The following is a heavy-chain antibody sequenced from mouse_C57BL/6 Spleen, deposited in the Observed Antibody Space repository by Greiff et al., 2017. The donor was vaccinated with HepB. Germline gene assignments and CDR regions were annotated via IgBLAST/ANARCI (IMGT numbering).Heavy chain of an antibody. D-gene: IGHD1-3*01. Sequence: VQLQQPGAELVKPGASVKLSCKASGYTFTSYWMHWVKQRPGQGLEWIGMIHPNSGSTNYNEKFKSKATLTVDKASSTAYMQLSSLTSEDSAVYYCALLSGTLYYDAMDYWGQGTSVTVSS. V-gene: IGHV1-64*01. CDR2: IHPNSGST. J-gene: IGHJ4*01. CDR1: GYTFTSYW. CDR3: ALLSGTLYYDAMDY.